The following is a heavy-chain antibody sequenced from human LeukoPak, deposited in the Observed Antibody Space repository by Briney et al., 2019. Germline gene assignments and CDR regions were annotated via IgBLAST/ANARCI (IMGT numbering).Heavy chain of an antibody. J-gene: IGHJ4*02. V-gene: IGHV4-31*03. Sequence: SQTLSLTCTVSGGSISNRNYFWSWIRQHPGEGLEWIGYINYSGSTYYNPSLKRRVTISVDTSTNQFSLELNSVTAADTAVYHCARTYYDILTGSTLNYFDYWGQGTLVTVSS. CDR3: ARTYYDILTGSTLNYFDY. CDR2: INYSGST. D-gene: IGHD3-9*01. CDR1: GGSISNRNYF.